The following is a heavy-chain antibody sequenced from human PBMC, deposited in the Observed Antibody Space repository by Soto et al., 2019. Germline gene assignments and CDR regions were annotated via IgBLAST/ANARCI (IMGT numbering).Heavy chain of an antibody. CDR3: ARGGYDFWSGYYTGIYDYYYYMDV. V-gene: IGHV1-8*01. CDR1: GYTFTSYD. Sequence: ASVKVSCKASGYTFTSYDINWVRQATGQGLEWMGWMNPNSGNTGYAQKFQGRVTMTRNTSISTAYMELSSLRSEDTAVYYCARGGYDFWSGYYTGIYDYYYYMDVWGKGTTVTVSS. J-gene: IGHJ6*03. D-gene: IGHD3-3*01. CDR2: MNPNSGNT.